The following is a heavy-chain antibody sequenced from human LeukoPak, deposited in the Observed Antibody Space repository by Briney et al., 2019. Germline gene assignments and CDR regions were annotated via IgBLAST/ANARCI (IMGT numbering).Heavy chain of an antibody. D-gene: IGHD6-13*01. CDR2: ISNSGGST. CDR3: ARGPWSAAGYNGMDV. Sequence: GGSLRLSCAVSGFTVYTNSMSWVRQVPGKGLEWVSAISNSGGSTPYADSVKGRFTISRDNPKNTLYLQMNSLRGEDTAVYYCARGPWSAAGYNGMDVWGQGTTVTVSS. J-gene: IGHJ6*02. V-gene: IGHV3-23*01. CDR1: GFTVYTNS.